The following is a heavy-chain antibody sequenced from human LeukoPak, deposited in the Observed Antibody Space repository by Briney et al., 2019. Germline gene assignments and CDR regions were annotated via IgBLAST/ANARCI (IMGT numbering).Heavy chain of an antibody. Sequence: PSETLSLTCTVSGGSISSGGYYWSWIRQHPGKGLEWIGYIYYSGSTYNNPSLKSRVTISVDTSKNQFSLKLSSVTAADTAVYYCARAYSMEDAFDIWGQGTMVTVSS. D-gene: IGHD2-21*01. CDR2: IYYSGST. CDR1: GGSISSGGYY. V-gene: IGHV4-31*03. CDR3: ARAYSMEDAFDI. J-gene: IGHJ3*02.